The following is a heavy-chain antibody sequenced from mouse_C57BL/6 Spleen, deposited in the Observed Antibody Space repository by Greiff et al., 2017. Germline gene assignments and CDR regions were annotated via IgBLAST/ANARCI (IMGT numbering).Heavy chain of an antibody. CDR1: GFNIKNTY. CDR3: ALYYYGSPYAMDY. CDR2: IDPANGKT. Sequence: VQLQQSVAELVRPGASVKLSCTASGFNIKNTYMHWVKQRPEQGLEWIGRIDPANGKTKYAPKFQGKATITADTSSNPAYLQLSSLTSEDTAIYYCALYYYGSPYAMDYWGQGTSVTVSS. D-gene: IGHD1-1*01. V-gene: IGHV14-3*01. J-gene: IGHJ4*01.